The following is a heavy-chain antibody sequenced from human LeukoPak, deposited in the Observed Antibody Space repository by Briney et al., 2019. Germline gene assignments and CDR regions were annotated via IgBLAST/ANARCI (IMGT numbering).Heavy chain of an antibody. V-gene: IGHV4-59*08. CDR1: GGSISSYY. J-gene: IGHJ4*02. D-gene: IGHD3-10*01. CDR2: IYYSGST. Sequence: ASETLSLTCTVSGGSISSYYWTWMRQPPGKGLEWIGYIYYSGSTNYNPSLKSRVAISVDTSKNQFSLKLSSVSAADTAVYYCARHGTGDDYWGQGTLVTVSS. CDR3: ARHGTGDDY.